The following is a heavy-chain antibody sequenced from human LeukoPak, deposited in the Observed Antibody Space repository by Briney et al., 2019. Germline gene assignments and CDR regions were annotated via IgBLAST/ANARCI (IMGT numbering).Heavy chain of an antibody. CDR3: AKERTSSGYFDY. CDR2: ISGRGDRT. CDR1: GLTFSSYW. J-gene: IGHJ4*02. V-gene: IGHV3-23*01. D-gene: IGHD6-6*01. Sequence: GGSLRLSCAASGLTFSSYWLSWVRQAPGKGLEWVSAISGRGDRTYYTDSVRGRFTISRDNSKNTLFLQMSSLRVDDTAVYYCAKERTSSGYFDYWGQGTLVTVSS.